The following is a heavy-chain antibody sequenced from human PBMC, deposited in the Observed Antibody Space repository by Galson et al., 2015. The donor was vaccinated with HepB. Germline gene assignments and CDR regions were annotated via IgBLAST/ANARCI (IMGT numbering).Heavy chain of an antibody. Sequence: SETLSLTCTVSGGSISSSSYYWGWIRQPPGKGLEWIGSIYYSGSTYYNPSLKSRVTISVDTSKNQFSLKLSSVTAADTAVYYCARHPPYYGSGSYQSYFDYWGQGTLVTVSS. CDR1: GGSISSSSYY. CDR3: ARHPPYYGSGSYQSYFDY. D-gene: IGHD3-10*01. CDR2: IYYSGST. J-gene: IGHJ4*02. V-gene: IGHV4-39*01.